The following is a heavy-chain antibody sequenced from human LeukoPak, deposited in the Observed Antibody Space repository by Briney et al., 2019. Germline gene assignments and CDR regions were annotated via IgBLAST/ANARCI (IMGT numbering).Heavy chain of an antibody. D-gene: IGHD3-16*02. CDR2: IYHSGST. V-gene: IGHV4-30-2*01. CDR3: ARHGVSGPLYVWGSYRYAFDI. Sequence: SETLSLTCAVSGGSISSGGYSWSWIRQPPGKGLEWIGYIYHSGSTYYNPSLKSRVTISVDRSKNQFSLKLSSVTAADTAVYYCARHGVSGPLYVWGSYRYAFDIWGQGTMVTVSS. J-gene: IGHJ3*02. CDR1: GGSISSGGYS.